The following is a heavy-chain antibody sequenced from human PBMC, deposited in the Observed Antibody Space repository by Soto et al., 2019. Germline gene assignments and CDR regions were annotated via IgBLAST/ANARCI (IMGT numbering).Heavy chain of an antibody. CDR1: GFTFGDYA. J-gene: IGHJ3*02. V-gene: IGHV3-49*04. Sequence: GSLRLSCTASGFTFGDYAMSWVRQAPGKGLEWVGFIRSKAYGGTTEYAASVKGRFTISRDDSKSIAYLQMNSLKTEDTAVYYCTRPLGGDGNYAFDIWGQGTMVTVSS. CDR2: IRSKAYGGTT. D-gene: IGHD3-16*01. CDR3: TRPLGGDGNYAFDI.